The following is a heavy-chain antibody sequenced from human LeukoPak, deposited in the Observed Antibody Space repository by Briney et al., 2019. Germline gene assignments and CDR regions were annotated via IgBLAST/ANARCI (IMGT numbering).Heavy chain of an antibody. V-gene: IGHV4-59*01. CDR1: GGSISSYY. J-gene: IGHJ5*02. CDR2: IYYSGNT. CDR3: ARAGDCGGDCYMSRFDP. Sequence: PSETLSLTCTVSGGSISSYYWSWIRQPPGKGLEWIGYIYYSGNTNYNPSLKSRVTISVDTSKNQFSLKLSSVTAADTAVYYCARAGDCGGDCYMSRFDPWGQGTLVTVSS. D-gene: IGHD2-21*02.